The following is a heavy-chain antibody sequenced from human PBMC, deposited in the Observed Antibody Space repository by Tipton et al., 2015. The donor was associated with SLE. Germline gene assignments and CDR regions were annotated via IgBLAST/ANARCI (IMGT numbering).Heavy chain of an antibody. CDR3: GRGVYSESSVGMDV. J-gene: IGHJ6*02. D-gene: IGHD6-19*01. Sequence: SLRLSCAASGFTFSSYWMHWVRQAPGKGLVWISRSSRDGSTTYYTDSVKGRFTISRDNAKNTVYLQMNSLSGDDTAVYYCGRGVYSESSVGMDVWGQGTTVTVSS. V-gene: IGHV3-74*01. CDR2: SSRDGSTT. CDR1: GFTFSSYW.